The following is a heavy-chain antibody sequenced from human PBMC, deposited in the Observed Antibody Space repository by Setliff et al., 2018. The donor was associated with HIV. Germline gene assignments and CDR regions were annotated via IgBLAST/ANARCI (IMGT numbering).Heavy chain of an antibody. Sequence: SETLSLTCAVSSYSISSGYYWGWIRQPPGKGLEWIGNIYHSGSTYYNPSLKSRVTISVDTSKNQFSLKLSSVTAADTAVYYCARVQVSGTYPIDYWGQGTMVTVSS. J-gene: IGHJ4*02. CDR1: SYSISSGYY. V-gene: IGHV4-38-2*01. D-gene: IGHD3-10*01. CDR2: IYHSGST. CDR3: ARVQVSGTYPIDY.